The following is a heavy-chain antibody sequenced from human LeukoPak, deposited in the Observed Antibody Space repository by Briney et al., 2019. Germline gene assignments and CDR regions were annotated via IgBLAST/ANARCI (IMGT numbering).Heavy chain of an antibody. CDR2: ISGSGGST. V-gene: IGHV3-23*01. CDR1: GFTFSSYA. J-gene: IGHJ4*02. D-gene: IGHD3-10*01. Sequence: PGGSLRLSCAASGFTFSSYALSWVRQAPGKGLEWVSAISGSGGSTYYADSVKGRFTISRDNSKNTLYLQMNSLRAEDTAVYYCAKGTARGMVSRYWGQGTLVTVSS. CDR3: AKGTARGMVSRY.